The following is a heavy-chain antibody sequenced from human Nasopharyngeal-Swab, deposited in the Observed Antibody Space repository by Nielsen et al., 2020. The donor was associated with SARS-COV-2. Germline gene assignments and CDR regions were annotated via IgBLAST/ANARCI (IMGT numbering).Heavy chain of an antibody. Sequence: GESLKISCAASGFTFSSYSMNWVRQAPGKGLEWVANIKQDGSEKYYVDSVKGRFTISRDNAKNSLYLQMNSLRAEDTAVYYCARGGSSLWWFDPWGQGTLVTVSS. CDR3: ARGGSSLWWFDP. CDR1: GFTFSSYS. J-gene: IGHJ5*02. CDR2: IKQDGSEK. D-gene: IGHD3-10*01. V-gene: IGHV3-7*01.